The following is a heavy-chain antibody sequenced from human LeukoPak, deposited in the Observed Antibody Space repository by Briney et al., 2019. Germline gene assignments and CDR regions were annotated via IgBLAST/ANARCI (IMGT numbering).Heavy chain of an antibody. V-gene: IGHV4-59*01. CDR3: ARTLNRSGWLQPGSNWFDP. D-gene: IGHD5-24*01. CDR1: GGSISRYY. J-gene: IGHJ5*02. Sequence: SETLSLTCTVSGGSISRYYWSWIREPPGKGLEWIGYIYYSGSTNYNPSLKSRVTISVDTSKNQFSLKLSSVTAADTAVYYCARTLNRSGWLQPGSNWFDPWGQGTLVTVSS. CDR2: IYYSGST.